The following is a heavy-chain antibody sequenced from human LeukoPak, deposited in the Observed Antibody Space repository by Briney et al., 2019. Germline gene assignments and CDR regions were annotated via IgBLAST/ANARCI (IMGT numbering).Heavy chain of an antibody. CDR1: GFTFSSYA. J-gene: IGHJ4*02. CDR3: VKDYSTIPAAANPLFDY. V-gene: IGHV3-23*01. D-gene: IGHD6-13*01. CDR2: ITGSGDTT. Sequence: PGGSLRLSCAASGFTFSSYAVTWVRQAPGKGLEWVSGITGSGDTTFYADSVKGRFTISRDNSKNMLYLQMHSLRVEDTAVYYCVKDYSTIPAAANPLFDYWGQGALVTGSS.